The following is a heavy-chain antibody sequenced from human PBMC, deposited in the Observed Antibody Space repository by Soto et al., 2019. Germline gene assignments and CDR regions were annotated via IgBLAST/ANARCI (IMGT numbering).Heavy chain of an antibody. CDR3: VKGAHYHGPGNYFPLDY. D-gene: IGHD3-10*01. CDR1: GFTFTTYG. J-gene: IGHJ4*02. CDR2: ISGSGGST. V-gene: IGHV3-23*02. Sequence: EVQLLESGGGLVQPGGSLKLSCAASGFTFTTYGMSWVRQTPGKGLVWVSAISGSGGSTYYCDSVKGRFTISRDNSKNTLYLQMNSLRAEDTAVYYCVKGAHYHGPGNYFPLDYCGQGSLVTVSS.